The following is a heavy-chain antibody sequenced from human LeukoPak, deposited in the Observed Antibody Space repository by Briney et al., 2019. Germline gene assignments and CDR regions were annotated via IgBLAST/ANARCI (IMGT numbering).Heavy chain of an antibody. Sequence: PGRSLRLSCAASGFTFSSYGMHWVREAPGKGLEGVAFIRYDGSNKYYADSVKGRFTISRDNAKNSLYLQMNSLSAEDTAVYYCARARSYSYKVSNHLYYFDYWRQGTLVTVSS. CDR2: IRYDGSNK. V-gene: IGHV3-30*02. CDR1: GFTFSSYG. D-gene: IGHD5-18*01. J-gene: IGHJ4*02. CDR3: ARARSYSYKVSNHLYYFDY.